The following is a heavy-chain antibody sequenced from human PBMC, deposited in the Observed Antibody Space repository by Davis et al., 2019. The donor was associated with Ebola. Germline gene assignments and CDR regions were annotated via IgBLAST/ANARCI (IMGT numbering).Heavy chain of an antibody. J-gene: IGHJ4*02. D-gene: IGHD3-22*01. CDR3: AREGYYYDSSGYHRGDFDY. CDR2: IFYSGST. Sequence: SETLSLTCTVSGGSISSYYWSWIRQPPGKGLEWIGFIFYSGSTSYNPSLKTRVTISVDTSKNQFSLKLSSVTAADTAVYYCAREGYYYDSSGYHRGDFDYWGQGTLVTVSS. V-gene: IGHV4-59*01. CDR1: GGSISSYY.